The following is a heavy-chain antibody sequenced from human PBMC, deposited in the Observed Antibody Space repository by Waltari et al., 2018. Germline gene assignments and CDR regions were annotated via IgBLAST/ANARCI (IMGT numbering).Heavy chain of an antibody. D-gene: IGHD3-10*01. V-gene: IGHV3-7*01. CDR3: ARGPDYYGSGSYVDY. J-gene: IGHJ4*02. Sequence: EVQLVESGGGLVQPGGSLRLSCAASGFTFSSYWMSWVRQAPGKGVEWVANRKQDGSEKYYVDSVKGRFTISRDNAKNSLYLQMNSLRAEDTAVYYCARGPDYYGSGSYVDYWGQGTLVTVSS. CDR2: RKQDGSEK. CDR1: GFTFSSYW.